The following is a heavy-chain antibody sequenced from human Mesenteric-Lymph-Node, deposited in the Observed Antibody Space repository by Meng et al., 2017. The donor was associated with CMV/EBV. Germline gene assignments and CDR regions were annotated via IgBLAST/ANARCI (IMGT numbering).Heavy chain of an antibody. D-gene: IGHD6-6*01. V-gene: IGHV3-74*01. Sequence: GEALKISCEASGVTINRHWIHGGRQAPGKGLVWVSLIKSDGTTATYADSVKGRLTISRDDAKNTLYLQMNSLKTEDTAFYYCRFFDTSILGDYWGPVTLVTVSS. CDR2: IKSDGTTA. CDR1: GVTINRHW. CDR3: RFFDTSILGDY. J-gene: IGHJ4*02.